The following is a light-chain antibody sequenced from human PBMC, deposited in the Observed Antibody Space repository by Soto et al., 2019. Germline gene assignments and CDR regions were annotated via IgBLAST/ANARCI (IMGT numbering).Light chain of an antibody. V-gene: IGKV1-33*01. CDR3: QQRSNWPPIT. CDR1: QHISQY. Sequence: DIQMTQSPSSLSASVGDRVTITCQASQHISQYLNWYQQKPGKAPKLLIYDASNLETGVRSRFSGSGSGTDFTLTISSLEPEDFAVYYCQQRSNWPPITFGQGTRLEIK. J-gene: IGKJ5*01. CDR2: DAS.